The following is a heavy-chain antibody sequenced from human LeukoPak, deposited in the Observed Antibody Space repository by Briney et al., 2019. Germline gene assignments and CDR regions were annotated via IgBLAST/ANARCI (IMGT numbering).Heavy chain of an antibody. V-gene: IGHV1-2*02. CDR2: INSNSGAR. CDR3: ARGRGVATTGFDH. CDR1: GYTFSGYY. Sequence: GASVKVSCKASGYTFSGYYMHWVRQAPGQGLESMGWINSNSGARNYAPKFQGRVTFSRDNSISTAYMELSSLRSDDTAIYYCARGRGVATTGFDHWGQGTLVTVSS. J-gene: IGHJ4*02. D-gene: IGHD4-17*01.